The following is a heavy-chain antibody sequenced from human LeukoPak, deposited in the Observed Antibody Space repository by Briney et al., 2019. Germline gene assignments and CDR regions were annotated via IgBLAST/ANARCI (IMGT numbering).Heavy chain of an antibody. J-gene: IGHJ4*02. Sequence: PGRSLRLSCAASGFTFSSYGMHWVRQAPGKGLEWVAVISYDGSNKYYADSVKGRFTISRDNSKNTLYLQTNSLRAEDTAVYYCARAGLIMITFGGVFNYWGQGTLVTVSS. CDR3: ARAGLIMITFGGVFNY. D-gene: IGHD3-16*01. V-gene: IGHV3-30*19. CDR1: GFTFSSYG. CDR2: ISYDGSNK.